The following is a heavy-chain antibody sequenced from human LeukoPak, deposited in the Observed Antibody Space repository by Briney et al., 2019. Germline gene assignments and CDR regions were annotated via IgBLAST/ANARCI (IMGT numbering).Heavy chain of an antibody. V-gene: IGHV4-39*07. CDR1: GGSISSSSYY. D-gene: IGHD2-2*01. Sequence: PSETLSLTCTVSGGSISSSSYYWGWIRQPPGKGLEWIGSIYYSESTYYNPSLKSRVTISVDTSKNQSSLKMSSVTAADTAMYYCARVKRRYQVLKPLHETPSHYFEYWGQGTLVTVSS. CDR3: ARVKRRYQVLKPLHETPSHYFEY. CDR2: IYYSEST. J-gene: IGHJ4*02.